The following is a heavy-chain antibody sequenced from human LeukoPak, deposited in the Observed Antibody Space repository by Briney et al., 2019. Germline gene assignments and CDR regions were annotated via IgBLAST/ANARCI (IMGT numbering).Heavy chain of an antibody. D-gene: IGHD4-17*01. Sequence: PGGSLRLSCAVSGFTFSSYAMSWVRQAPGKGLEWVSAISGSGGSTYYADSVKGRFTISRDNSKNTLYLQMNSLRAEDTAVYYCAKRCATVTTSRPPYYFDYWGQGTLVTVSS. J-gene: IGHJ4*02. V-gene: IGHV3-23*01. CDR2: ISGSGGST. CDR3: AKRCATVTTSRPPYYFDY. CDR1: GFTFSSYA.